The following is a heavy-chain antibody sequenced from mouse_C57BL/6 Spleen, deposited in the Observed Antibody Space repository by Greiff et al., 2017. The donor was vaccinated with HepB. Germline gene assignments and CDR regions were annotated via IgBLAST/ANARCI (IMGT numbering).Heavy chain of an antibody. CDR3: AIYYGNYGYFDV. CDR1: GFTFSNYW. Sequence: EVMLVESGGGLVQPGGSMKLSCVASGFTFSNYWMNWVRQSPEKGLEWVAQIRLKSDNYATHYAESVKGRFTISRDDSKSSVYLQMNNLRAEDTGIYYCAIYYGNYGYFDVWGTGTTVTVSS. D-gene: IGHD2-1*01. CDR2: IRLKSDNYAT. V-gene: IGHV6-3*01. J-gene: IGHJ1*03.